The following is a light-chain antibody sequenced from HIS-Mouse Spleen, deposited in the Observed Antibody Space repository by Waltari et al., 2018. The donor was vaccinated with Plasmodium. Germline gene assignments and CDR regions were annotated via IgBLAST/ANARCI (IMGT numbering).Light chain of an antibody. CDR1: QDISNH. CDR2: DAS. CDR3: QQYDNLPWT. J-gene: IGKJ1*01. Sequence: LQITQSPSSLSASFGDRVNITCQASQDISNHLNWDQQKPGKAPKLLIYDASNLETGVPSRFSGSGSGTDFTFTISSLQPEDIATYYCQQYDNLPWTFGQGTKVEIK. V-gene: IGKV1-33*01.